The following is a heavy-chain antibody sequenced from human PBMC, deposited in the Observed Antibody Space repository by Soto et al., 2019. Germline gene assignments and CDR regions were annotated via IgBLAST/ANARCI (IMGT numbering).Heavy chain of an antibody. Sequence: PSETLSLTCAVSGYSTSSGYSWGWLRRPPGKGLEWIGTIWPSGSTFYNPSLKSRVTISVDTSKKQISLKLSSVTAADTAVYYCARDLVVGATRPHFDHWGLGTLVTVSS. CDR2: IWPSGST. CDR3: ARDLVVGATRPHFDH. CDR1: GYSTSSGYS. V-gene: IGHV4-38-2*02. D-gene: IGHD1-26*01. J-gene: IGHJ4*02.